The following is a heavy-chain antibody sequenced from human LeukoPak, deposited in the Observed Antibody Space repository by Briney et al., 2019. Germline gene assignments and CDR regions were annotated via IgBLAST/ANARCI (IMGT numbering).Heavy chain of an antibody. CDR3: ARMAEGSYYGMDV. CDR1: GYSFTSYW. D-gene: IGHD5-24*01. V-gene: IGHV5-51*01. CDR2: IYPGDSDT. Sequence: GESLKISCKGSGYSFTSYWIGWVRQMPGKGLERMGIIYPGDSDTRYSPSFQGQVSISADKSISTAYLQWSSLKASDTAMYYCARMAEGSYYGMDVWGQGTTVTVSS. J-gene: IGHJ6*02.